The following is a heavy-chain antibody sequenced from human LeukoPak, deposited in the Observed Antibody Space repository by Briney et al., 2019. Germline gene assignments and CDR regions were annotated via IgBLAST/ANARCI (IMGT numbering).Heavy chain of an antibody. D-gene: IGHD1-14*01. V-gene: IGHV3-74*01. J-gene: IGHJ4*02. CDR1: GFTFSSYW. CDR3: ARSNQADDY. Sequence: GRSLRLSCAASGFTFSSYWMHWVRQVPGKGLVWVARINPGGSSITYADSVKGRFTISRDNAKNTLYLQMDSLRAEDTGVYYCARSNQADDYWGQGALVTVSS. CDR2: INPGGSSI.